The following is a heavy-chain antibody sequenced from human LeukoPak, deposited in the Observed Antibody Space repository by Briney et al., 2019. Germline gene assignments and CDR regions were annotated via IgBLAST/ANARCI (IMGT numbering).Heavy chain of an antibody. CDR3: ARETSQKGAHYMDV. V-gene: IGHV4-59*01. Sequence: SETLSLTCTVSGDSISGYYWSWIRQPPGKGLKWIGYIYYSGSTSYSPSLRSRVTISVDTSKNQFSLKLSSVTAADTAVYYCARETSQKGAHYMDVWGKGTTVTISS. J-gene: IGHJ6*03. CDR1: GDSISGYY. D-gene: IGHD3-16*01. CDR2: IYYSGST.